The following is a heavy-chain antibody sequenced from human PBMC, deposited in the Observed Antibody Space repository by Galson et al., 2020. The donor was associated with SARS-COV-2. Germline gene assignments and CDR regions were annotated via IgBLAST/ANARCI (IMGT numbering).Heavy chain of an antibody. CDR2: ISYDGSNK. V-gene: IGHV3-30*04. J-gene: IGHJ4*02. CDR3: ARGPGGSYYDYFDS. Sequence: EGSLKLSCAASGFAFSSYAIHWVRKAPGKGLEWVAVISYDGSNKYYADPVKGRFTISRDNSKNTLYLQLNSLRPEDTAVYYCARGPGGSYYDYFDSWGQGTLVTVSA. CDR1: GFAFSSYA. D-gene: IGHD1-26*01.